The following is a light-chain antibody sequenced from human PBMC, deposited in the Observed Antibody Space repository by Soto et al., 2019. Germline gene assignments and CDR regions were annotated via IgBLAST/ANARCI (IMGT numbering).Light chain of an antibody. CDR1: QSISNY. J-gene: IGKJ5*01. Sequence: DIPMTQSPSSLSASVGDRVTITCRASQSISNYLNWDQQKPGKAPKLLIYAASSLQSGVPSRFSGSGSGTDFTLTISNLQPEDFATYYCQQTYSTRITFGQGTRLEIK. CDR3: QQTYSTRIT. CDR2: AAS. V-gene: IGKV1-39*01.